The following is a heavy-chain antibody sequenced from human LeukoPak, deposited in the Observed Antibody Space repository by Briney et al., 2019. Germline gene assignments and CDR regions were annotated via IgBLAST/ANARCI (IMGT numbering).Heavy chain of an antibody. Sequence: SETLSLTCTVSGXSISSYYWSWIRQPPGKGLEWIGYIYYSGSTNYSPSLKSRVTISLDTSKNQFSLKLSSVTAADTAVYYCARDYCSSTSCYVHHWGQGTLVTVSS. CDR1: GXSISSYY. J-gene: IGHJ1*01. CDR3: ARDYCSSTSCYVHH. D-gene: IGHD2-2*01. CDR2: IYYSGST. V-gene: IGHV4-59*01.